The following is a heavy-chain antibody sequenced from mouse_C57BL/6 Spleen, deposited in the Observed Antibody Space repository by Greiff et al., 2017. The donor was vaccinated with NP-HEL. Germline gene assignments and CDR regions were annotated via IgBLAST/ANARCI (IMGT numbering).Heavy chain of an antibody. D-gene: IGHD1-1*01. V-gene: IGHV1-18*01. CDR3: VRRTVDWYFDV. Sequence: EVQLQQSGPELVKPGASVKIPCKASGYTFTDYNMDWVKQSHGRSLEWIGDINPNNGGTIYNQKFKGKATLTVDKSSSTAYMELRSLTSEDTAVYYCVRRTVDWYFDVWGTGTTVTVSS. CDR1: GYTFTDYN. CDR2: INPNNGGT. J-gene: IGHJ1*03.